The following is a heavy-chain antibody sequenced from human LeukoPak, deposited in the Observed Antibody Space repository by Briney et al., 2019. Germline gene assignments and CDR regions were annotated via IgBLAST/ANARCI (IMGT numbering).Heavy chain of an antibody. J-gene: IGHJ4*02. CDR3: ARRRGYYYGSGSSKGFDY. D-gene: IGHD3-10*01. V-gene: IGHV4-34*01. CDR1: GGSFSGYC. Sequence: PSETLSLTCAVYGGSFSGYCWSWIRQPPGKGLEWIGEINHSGSTNYNPSLKSRVTISVDTSKNQFSLKLSSVTAADTAVYYCARRRGYYYGSGSSKGFDYWGQGTLVTVSS. CDR2: INHSGST.